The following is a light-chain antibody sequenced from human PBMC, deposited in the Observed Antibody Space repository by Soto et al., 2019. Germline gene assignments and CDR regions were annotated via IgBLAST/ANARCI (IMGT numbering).Light chain of an antibody. V-gene: IGLV1-44*01. Sequence: QXVLAQPPSASGTPGQRVTISCSGSSSNIGSYTVHWYQQLPGAAPKPLIYTTDQRPSGVPDRFSGSKSGTSASLAISGLQSEDEADYYCAAWDDSLNGHVFGSGTKVTVL. CDR3: AAWDDSLNGHV. CDR1: SSNIGSYT. J-gene: IGLJ1*01. CDR2: TTD.